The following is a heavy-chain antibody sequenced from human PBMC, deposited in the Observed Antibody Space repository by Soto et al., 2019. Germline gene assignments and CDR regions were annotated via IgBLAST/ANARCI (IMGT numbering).Heavy chain of an antibody. CDR1: GGSISSYY. J-gene: IGHJ4*02. D-gene: IGHD1-20*01. Sequence: PSETLSLTCTVSGGSISSYYWSWIRQPPGKGLEWIGYIYYSGSTNYNPSLKSRVTISVDTSKNQFSLKLSSVTAADTAVYYCARLLITGTTILFDYWGQGTLVTVSS. CDR3: ARLLITGTTILFDY. V-gene: IGHV4-59*01. CDR2: IYYSGST.